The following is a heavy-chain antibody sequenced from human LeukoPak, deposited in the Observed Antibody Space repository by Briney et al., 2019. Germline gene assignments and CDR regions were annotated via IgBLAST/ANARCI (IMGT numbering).Heavy chain of an antibody. Sequence: GGSLRLSCAASGFTFKLYWMHWVRQVPGKRPVWVSRINDDGSDTIYADSVRGRFTISRDDAKNAVYLQMNNLRAEDTAVYYCVRGGPSTWSWGQGTLVTVSS. CDR3: VRGGPSTWS. D-gene: IGHD2-15*01. CDR1: GFTFKLYW. CDR2: INDDGSDT. V-gene: IGHV3-74*01. J-gene: IGHJ5*02.